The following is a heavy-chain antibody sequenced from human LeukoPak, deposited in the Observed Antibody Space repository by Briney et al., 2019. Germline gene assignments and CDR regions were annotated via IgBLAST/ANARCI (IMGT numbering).Heavy chain of an antibody. J-gene: IGHJ4*02. D-gene: IGHD3-3*01. Sequence: SGGSLRLSCAASGFTFSSYAMSWVRQAPGKGLDWVSAISGSGGSTYYADSVKGRFTISRDNSKNTLYPQMNSLRAEDTAVYYCAKALLEPFDYWGQGTLVTVSS. V-gene: IGHV3-23*01. CDR2: ISGSGGST. CDR1: GFTFSSYA. CDR3: AKALLEPFDY.